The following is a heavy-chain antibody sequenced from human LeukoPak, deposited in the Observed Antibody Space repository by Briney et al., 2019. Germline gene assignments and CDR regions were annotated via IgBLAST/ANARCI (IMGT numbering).Heavy chain of an antibody. CDR3: ARDRYYGVGTHREGGSLDV. J-gene: IGHJ6*02. V-gene: IGHV1-18*01. CDR2: INVRNGNT. Sequence: ASVKVSCKASAYTFSSFGISWVRQAPGQGLEWMGWINVRNGNTNYAQRLQGRVTMTTDTSTNTAHMDLRSLRSDDTAVYYCARDRYYGVGTHREGGSLDVWGQGTTVIVAS. D-gene: IGHD3-10*01. CDR1: AYTFSSFG.